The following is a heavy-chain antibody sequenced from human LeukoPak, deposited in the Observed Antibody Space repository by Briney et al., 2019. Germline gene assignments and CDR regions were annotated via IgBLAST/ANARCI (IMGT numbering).Heavy chain of an antibody. CDR3: ARPHSYSSTYFDC. CDR1: GYTFTSYG. D-gene: IGHD5-18*01. Sequence: ASVKVSCKASGYTFTSYGLTWVRQAPGQGLEWMGWISTYNGNTYYAQGLQGRVSMTTDTSTSTAYMELRSLRSDDTAVYYCARPHSYSSTYFDCWGQGTLVTVSS. J-gene: IGHJ4*02. CDR2: ISTYNGNT. V-gene: IGHV1-18*01.